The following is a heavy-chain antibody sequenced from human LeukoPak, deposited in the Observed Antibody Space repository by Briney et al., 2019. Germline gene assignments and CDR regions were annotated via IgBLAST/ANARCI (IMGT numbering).Heavy chain of an antibody. V-gene: IGHV3-23*01. CDR3: AKGNIVVVPAATRRPPFDY. J-gene: IGHJ4*02. CDR1: GFTFSSYG. Sequence: SGGSLRLSCAASGFTFSSYGMSWVRQAPGKGLEWVSAISGSGGSTYSADSLKGRFTISRDNSKNTLYLQMNSLRAEDTAVYYCAKGNIVVVPAATRRPPFDYWGQGTLVTVPS. CDR2: ISGSGGST. D-gene: IGHD2-2*01.